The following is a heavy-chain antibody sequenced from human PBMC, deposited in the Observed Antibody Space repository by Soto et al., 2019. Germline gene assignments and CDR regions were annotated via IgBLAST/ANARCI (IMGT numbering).Heavy chain of an antibody. CDR3: ARDRYCSGGSCKPFDY. Sequence: PSETLSLTCTVSGGSISSYYWSWIRQPAGKGLEWIGRIYTSGSTNYNPSLKSRVTMSVDTSKNQFSLKLSSVTAADTAVYYCARDRYCSGGSCKPFDYWGQGTLVTVSS. D-gene: IGHD2-15*01. V-gene: IGHV4-4*07. CDR1: GGSISSYY. CDR2: IYTSGST. J-gene: IGHJ4*02.